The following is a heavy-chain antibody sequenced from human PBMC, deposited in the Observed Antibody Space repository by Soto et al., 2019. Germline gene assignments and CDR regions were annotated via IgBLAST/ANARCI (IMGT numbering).Heavy chain of an antibody. CDR3: ARHRYSYGVYYFDY. Sequence: PSETLSLTCTVSGGSISSYYWSWIRQPPGKGLEWIGYIYSSGSTNYNPSLTSRVTISVDTSKNQFSLKLSSVTAADTAVYYCARHRYSYGVYYFDYWSQGTLVTVSS. V-gene: IGHV4-59*08. D-gene: IGHD5-18*01. CDR2: IYSSGST. J-gene: IGHJ4*02. CDR1: GGSISSYY.